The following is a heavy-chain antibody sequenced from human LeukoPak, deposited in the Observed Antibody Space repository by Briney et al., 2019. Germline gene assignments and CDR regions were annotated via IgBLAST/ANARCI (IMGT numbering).Heavy chain of an antibody. D-gene: IGHD1-26*01. V-gene: IGHV4-4*07. CDR1: GGSISSYY. Sequence: PSETLSLTCTVSGGSISSYYWSWIRQPAGKGLVWIGRIYTSGSTNYNASLKSRVSMSVDTSKNQFSLKLSSVTAADTAVFYCARENSGSYREFDYWGQGTLVTVSS. CDR3: ARENSGSYREFDY. CDR2: IYTSGST. J-gene: IGHJ4*02.